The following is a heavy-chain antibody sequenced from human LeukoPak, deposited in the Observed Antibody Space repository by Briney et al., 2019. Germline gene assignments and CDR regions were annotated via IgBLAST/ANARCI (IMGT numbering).Heavy chain of an antibody. CDR1: EFSFSSYA. D-gene: IGHD6-19*01. Sequence: GGSLRLSCEVSEFSFSSYAMSWVRQAPRKGLEWVSAISGSGGSTYYADSVKGRFTISRDNSKNTLYLQMNSLRAEDTAVYYCAKDQAGKQWLPFDYWGQGTLVTVSS. CDR3: AKDQAGKQWLPFDY. V-gene: IGHV3-23*01. CDR2: ISGSGGST. J-gene: IGHJ4*02.